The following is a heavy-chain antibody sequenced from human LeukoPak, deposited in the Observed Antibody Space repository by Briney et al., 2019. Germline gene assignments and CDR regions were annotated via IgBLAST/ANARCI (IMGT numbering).Heavy chain of an antibody. CDR3: ARVLRFWEAYFDY. V-gene: IGHV3-74*01. Sequence: GGSLRLSCAASGFTFSTYWMHWVRQAPGKGLVWVSRINSDGSSTSYADSVKGRFTISRDDAKNTLYLQMNSLRAEDTAVYYCARVLRFWEAYFDYWGQGTLVTVSS. CDR1: GFTFSTYW. CDR2: INSDGSST. D-gene: IGHD3-3*01. J-gene: IGHJ4*02.